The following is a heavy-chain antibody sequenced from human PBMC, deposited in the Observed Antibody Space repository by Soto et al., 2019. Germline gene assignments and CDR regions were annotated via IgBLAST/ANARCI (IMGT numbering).Heavy chain of an antibody. Sequence: ASVKVSCKASGYTFTSYAMHWVRQAPGQRLEWMGWINAGNGNTKYSQKFQGRVTITRDTSASTAYMELSSLRSEDTAVYYCAREYYDFWSGSFYYYYYYMDVWGKGTTVTVSS. J-gene: IGHJ6*03. CDR1: GYTFTSYA. CDR2: INAGNGNT. D-gene: IGHD3-3*01. CDR3: AREYYDFWSGSFYYYYYYMDV. V-gene: IGHV1-3*01.